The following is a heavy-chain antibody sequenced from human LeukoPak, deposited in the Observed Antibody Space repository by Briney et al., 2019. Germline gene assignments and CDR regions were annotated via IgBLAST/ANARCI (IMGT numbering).Heavy chain of an antibody. Sequence: SETLSLTCTVSGGSISSYYWSWIRQPPGKGLEWIGYIYYSGSTNYNPSLKSRVTISVDTSKNQFSLKLSSVTAADTAVYYCASSSGWYRTRGLWFDPWGQGTLVTVSS. CDR3: ASSSGWYRTRGLWFDP. CDR1: GGSISSYY. J-gene: IGHJ5*02. V-gene: IGHV4-59*01. D-gene: IGHD6-19*01. CDR2: IYYSGST.